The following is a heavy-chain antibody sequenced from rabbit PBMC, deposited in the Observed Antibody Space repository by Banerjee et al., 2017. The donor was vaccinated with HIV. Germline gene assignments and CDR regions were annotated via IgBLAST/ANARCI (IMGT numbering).Heavy chain of an antibody. CDR3: ARGADSSYWSFDL. Sequence: QEQLEESGGDLVKPEGSLTLTCTASGFSFSSSYYMCWVRQAPGKGLEWIACIYTGSSGSTYYASWAKGRFTISKTSSTTVTLQMTSLTAADTATYFCARGADSSYWSFDLWGPGTLVTVS. J-gene: IGHJ4*01. CDR1: GFSFSSSYY. V-gene: IGHV1S45*01. D-gene: IGHD8-1*01. CDR2: IYTGSSGST.